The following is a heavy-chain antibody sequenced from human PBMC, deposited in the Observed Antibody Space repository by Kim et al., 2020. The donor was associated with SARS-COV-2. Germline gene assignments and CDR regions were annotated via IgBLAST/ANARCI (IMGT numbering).Heavy chain of an antibody. V-gene: IGHV3-23*01. CDR2: ST. Sequence: STYYADSVKGRCTISRDNSKNTLYLQMNSLRAEDTAVYYCAKDRPTEAHWGQGTLVTVSS. J-gene: IGHJ4*02. CDR3: AKDRPTEAH.